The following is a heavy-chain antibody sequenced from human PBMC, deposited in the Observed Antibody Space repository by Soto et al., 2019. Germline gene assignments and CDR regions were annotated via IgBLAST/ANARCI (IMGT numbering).Heavy chain of an antibody. CDR3: AKGKDRGYYYGMGV. Sequence: GGSLRLSCAASGFTFGDYAMHWVRQAPGKGLEWVSLISWDGGSTYYADSVKGRFTISRDNSKNSLYLQMNSLRAEDTALYYCAKGKDRGYYYGMGVWGQGTTVTVSS. J-gene: IGHJ6*02. CDR1: GFTFGDYA. CDR2: ISWDGGST. V-gene: IGHV3-43D*04.